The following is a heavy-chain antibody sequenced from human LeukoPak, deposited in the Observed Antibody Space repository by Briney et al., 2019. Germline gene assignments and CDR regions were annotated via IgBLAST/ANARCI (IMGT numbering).Heavy chain of an antibody. D-gene: IGHD3-9*01. CDR3: AGGQLRYFDWLPSA. CDR1: GYTFTSYD. Sequence: PSVKVSCKASGYTFTSYDINWVRQATGQGLEWMGWMNPNSGNTGYAQKFQGRVTMTRNTSISTAYMELSSPRSEDTAVYYCAGGQLRYFDWLPSAWGQGTLVTVSS. J-gene: IGHJ4*02. CDR2: MNPNSGNT. V-gene: IGHV1-8*01.